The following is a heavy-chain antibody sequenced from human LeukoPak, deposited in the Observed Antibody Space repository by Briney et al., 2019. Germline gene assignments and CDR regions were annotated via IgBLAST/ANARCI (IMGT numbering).Heavy chain of an antibody. CDR2: ISRSSNYT. CDR3: ARGENNYGYYYFDY. D-gene: IGHD5-24*01. CDR1: GFTFSSYS. V-gene: IGHV3-21*01. Sequence: PGGSLRLSCAASGFTFSSYSMNWVRQAPGKGLEWVSSISRSSNYTYYADSVKGRFTISRDNAKNSLYLQINSLRAEDTSVYYCARGENNYGYYYFDYWGQGTLVTVSS. J-gene: IGHJ4*02.